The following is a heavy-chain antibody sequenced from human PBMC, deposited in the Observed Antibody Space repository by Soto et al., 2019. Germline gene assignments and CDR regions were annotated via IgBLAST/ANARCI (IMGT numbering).Heavy chain of an antibody. CDR1: GFSFNSFN. D-gene: IGHD2-8*01. CDR3: ARDLGLLKSMFDY. Sequence: WGSLRLSCLASGFSFNSFNMNWIRRAPGRGLEWVASISVSGDNIYYGDSMQGRFTISRDNSKRSVFLDLNSLRVEDTAVYYCARDLGLLKSMFDYWGQGPMVTV. J-gene: IGHJ4*02. CDR2: ISVSGDNI. V-gene: IGHV3-21*01.